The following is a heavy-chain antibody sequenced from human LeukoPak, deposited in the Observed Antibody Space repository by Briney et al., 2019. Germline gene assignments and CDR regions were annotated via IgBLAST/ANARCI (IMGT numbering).Heavy chain of an antibody. CDR3: TRHFGSGRDDY. J-gene: IGHJ4*02. V-gene: IGHV4-39*01. D-gene: IGHD3-10*01. Sequence: PSETLSLTCTVSGGSISSSNYYWGWIRQPPGKGLEWIGSIHYSGSTYYNPSLKSRVTVSVDTSKNQFNVNLSSVTAADTAVYYCTRHFGSGRDDYWGQGTLVTVSS. CDR1: GGSISSSNYY. CDR2: IHYSGST.